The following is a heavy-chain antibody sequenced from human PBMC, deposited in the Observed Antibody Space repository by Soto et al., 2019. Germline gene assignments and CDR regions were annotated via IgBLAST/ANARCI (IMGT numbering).Heavy chain of an antibody. J-gene: IGHJ4*02. V-gene: IGHV1-18*01. CDR2: INSYSGRT. D-gene: IGHD2-8*02. CDR3: ARDYTGRCYFDF. CDR1: GYTFTSYG. Sequence: QVNLVQSGAEVKNPGASVRVSCKTSGYTFTSYGISWLRQAPGQGLEWMGWINSYSGRTNYGQDFQGRVSMTTEKSTTTVYMELRGLTSGDPALYYCARDYTGRCYFDFWGQGSLVTVSS.